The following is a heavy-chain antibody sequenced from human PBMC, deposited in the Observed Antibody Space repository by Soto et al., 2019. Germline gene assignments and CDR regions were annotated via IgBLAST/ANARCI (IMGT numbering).Heavy chain of an antibody. CDR1: GYTFTSYG. D-gene: IGHD3-22*01. Sequence: GASVKVSCKASGYTFTSYGISWVRQAPGQGLEWMGWISAYNGNTNYAQKLQGRVTMTTDTSTSTAYMELRSLRSDDTAVYYCAREDDSSGYYADAFDIWGQGTMVTVSS. CDR3: AREDDSSGYYADAFDI. CDR2: ISAYNGNT. V-gene: IGHV1-18*01. J-gene: IGHJ3*02.